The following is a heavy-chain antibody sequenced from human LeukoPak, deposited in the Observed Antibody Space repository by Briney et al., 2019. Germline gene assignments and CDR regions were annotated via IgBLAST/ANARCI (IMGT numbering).Heavy chain of an antibody. CDR2: IYYSGST. D-gene: IGHD6-19*01. CDR3: ARRDSSAWYPGSFDY. J-gene: IGHJ4*02. Sequence: SETLSLTCTVSGGSISSYYWSWIRQPPGKGLEWIGYIYYSGSTNYNPSLKSRVTISVDTSKNQFSLRLNSMTAADTAMYYCARRDSSAWYPGSFDYWGQGTLVTVSS. CDR1: GGSISSYY. V-gene: IGHV4-59*08.